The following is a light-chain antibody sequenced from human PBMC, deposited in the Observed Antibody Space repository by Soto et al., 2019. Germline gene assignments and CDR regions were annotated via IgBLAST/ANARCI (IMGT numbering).Light chain of an antibody. V-gene: IGLV2-8*01. J-gene: IGLJ1*01. CDR3: SSYAGSNTDYV. CDR1: SSDVGGCNY. CDR2: EVS. Sequence: QSALTQPPSASGSPGQSVTISCTGTSSDVGGCNYVSWYQQHPGKAPKLMIYEVSKRPSGVPDRFSGSKSGNTASLTVSGLQAEDEADYYCSSYAGSNTDYVFGTGTKLTVL.